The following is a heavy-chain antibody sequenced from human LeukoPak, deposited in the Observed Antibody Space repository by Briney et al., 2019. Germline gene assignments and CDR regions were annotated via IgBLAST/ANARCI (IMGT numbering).Heavy chain of an antibody. D-gene: IGHD1-1*01. CDR2: IYYSGST. Sequence: SETLSLTCTVSGGSISSSSYYWGWIRQPPGKGLERIGSIYYSGSTYYNPSLKSRVTISVDTSKNQFSLKLSSVTAADTAVYYCASDGPGAEYYYYGMDVWGQGTTVTVSS. J-gene: IGHJ6*02. CDR1: GGSISSSSYY. V-gene: IGHV4-39*01. CDR3: ASDGPGAEYYYYGMDV.